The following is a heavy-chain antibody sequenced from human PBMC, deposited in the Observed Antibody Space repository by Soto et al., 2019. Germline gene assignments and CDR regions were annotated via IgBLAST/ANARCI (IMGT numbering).Heavy chain of an antibody. CDR2: ISWNSGSI. D-gene: IGHD3-10*01. CDR1: GDPITSYH. J-gene: IGHJ6*02. Sequence: LTCVVSGDPITSYHWSWIRQFPGKGLEWVSGISWNSGSIGYADSVKGRFTISRDNAKNSLYLQMNSLRAEDTALYYCAKDLNRGNYYYYGMDVWGRGTTVTVPS. CDR3: AKDLNRGNYYYYGMDV. V-gene: IGHV3-9*01.